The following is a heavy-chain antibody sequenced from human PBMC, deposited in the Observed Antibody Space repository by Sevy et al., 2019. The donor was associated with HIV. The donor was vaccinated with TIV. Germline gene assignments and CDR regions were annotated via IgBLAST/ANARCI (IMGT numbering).Heavy chain of an antibody. J-gene: IGHJ4*02. CDR2: MYSDGST. D-gene: IGHD5-18*01. CDR1: GFPVSSNY. CDR3: ARGKSGYGYGLDY. V-gene: IGHV3-66*01. Sequence: GGSLRLSCAASGFPVSSNYMSWVRQAPGKGLEWVSVMYSDGSTYHADSVKGRFTISRDNSKNTLYLLMNSLRVEDTAVYYCARGKSGYGYGLDYWGQGTLVTVSS.